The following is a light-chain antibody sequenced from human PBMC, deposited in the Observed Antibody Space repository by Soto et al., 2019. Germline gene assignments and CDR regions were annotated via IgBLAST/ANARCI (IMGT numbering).Light chain of an antibody. Sequence: DIQITQSPSTLSASVGDRVTITCRASQSISSWLAWYQQKPGKAPKLLIYDASSLESGVPSRFSGSGSGTEFTLPISSLQPDDLATYYCQQYNSYSPLTFGGGTKVEIK. J-gene: IGKJ4*01. CDR3: QQYNSYSPLT. CDR2: DAS. CDR1: QSISSW. V-gene: IGKV1-5*01.